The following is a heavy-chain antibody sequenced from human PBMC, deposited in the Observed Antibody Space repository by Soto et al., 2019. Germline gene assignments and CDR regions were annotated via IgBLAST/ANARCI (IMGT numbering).Heavy chain of an antibody. CDR2: INHSGST. D-gene: IGHD4-17*01. J-gene: IGHJ3*02. CDR3: ARLFDYGDSNDAFDI. V-gene: IGHV4-34*01. Sequence: SETLSLTCAVYGGSFSGYYWSWIRQPPGKGLEWIGEINHSGSTNYNPSLKSRVTISVDTSKNQFSLKLSSVTAADTAVYYCARLFDYGDSNDAFDIWGQGTMVTVSS. CDR1: GGSFSGYY.